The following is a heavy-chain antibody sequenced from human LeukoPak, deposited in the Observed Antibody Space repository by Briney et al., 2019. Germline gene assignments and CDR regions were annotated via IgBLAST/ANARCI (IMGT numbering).Heavy chain of an antibody. Sequence: RPGGSLRLSCAASGFTFDDYGMSWVRQAPGKGLEWVSGINWNGGSTGYADSVKGRFTISRDNAKNSLYLQMNSLRAEDTALYYCARVVRARVCFGELSHYGMDVWGQGTTVTVSS. V-gene: IGHV3-20*04. J-gene: IGHJ6*02. CDR3: ARVVRARVCFGELSHYGMDV. CDR1: GFTFDDYG. CDR2: INWNGGST. D-gene: IGHD3-10*01.